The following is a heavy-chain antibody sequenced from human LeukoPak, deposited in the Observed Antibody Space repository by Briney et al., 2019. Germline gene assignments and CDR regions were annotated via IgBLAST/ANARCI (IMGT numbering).Heavy chain of an antibody. Sequence: SVKVSCKASGGTFSSYAISWVRQAPGRGLEWMGGIIPIFGTANYAQKFQGRVTITADKSTSTAYMELSSLRSEDTAVYYCARWGLLGYCSSTSCYAVDNWFDPWGQGTLVTVSS. CDR2: IIPIFGTA. D-gene: IGHD2-2*01. J-gene: IGHJ5*02. V-gene: IGHV1-69*06. CDR1: GGTFSSYA. CDR3: ARWGLLGYCSSTSCYAVDNWFDP.